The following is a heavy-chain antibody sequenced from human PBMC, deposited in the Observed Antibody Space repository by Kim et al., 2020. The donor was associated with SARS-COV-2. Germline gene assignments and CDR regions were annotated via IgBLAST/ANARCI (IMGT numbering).Heavy chain of an antibody. CDR2: INPSGGST. V-gene: IGHV1-46*01. CDR1: GYTFTSYY. CDR3: AIKIAAAGTEIIYYYYGMDV. Sequence: ASVKVSCKASGYTFTSYYMHWVRQAPGQGLEWMGIINPSGGSTSYAQKFQGRVTMTRDTSTSTVYMELSSLRSEDTAVYYCAIKIAAAGTEIIYYYYGMDVWGQGTTVTVSS. D-gene: IGHD6-13*01. J-gene: IGHJ6*02.